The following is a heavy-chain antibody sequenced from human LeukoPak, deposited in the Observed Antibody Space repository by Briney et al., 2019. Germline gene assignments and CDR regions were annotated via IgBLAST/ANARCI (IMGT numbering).Heavy chain of an antibody. J-gene: IGHJ4*02. V-gene: IGHV3-43*02. Sequence: GGSLRLSCAASGFTFHNYAIHWVRQAPGKGLEWVSLTSGDGITTYFADSVKGRLTISRDNSKSSLFLQMNSLRTEDTALYYCARDHVYGGADYWGQGTLVTVSS. CDR3: ARDHVYGGADY. CDR1: GFTFHNYA. D-gene: IGHD5/OR15-5a*01. CDR2: TSGDGITT.